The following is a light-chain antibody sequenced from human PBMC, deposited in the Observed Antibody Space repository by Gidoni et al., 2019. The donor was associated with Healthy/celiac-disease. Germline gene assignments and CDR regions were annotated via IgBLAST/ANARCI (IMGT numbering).Light chain of an antibody. CDR3: AAWDDSLNGWV. CDR1: SSNIGSNT. V-gene: IGLV1-44*01. J-gene: IGLJ3*02. CDR2: SNN. Sequence: HSVLTPPPSASGTPRQRVTISCSGSSSNIGSNTVNWYQQLPGTAPKLLIYSNNQRPSGVPDRFSGSKSGTSASLAISGLQSEDEADYYCAAWDDSLNGWVFGGGTKLTVL.